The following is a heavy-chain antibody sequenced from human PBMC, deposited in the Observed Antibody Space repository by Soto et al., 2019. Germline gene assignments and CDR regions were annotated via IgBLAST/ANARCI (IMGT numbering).Heavy chain of an antibody. CDR2: IYYSGST. D-gene: IGHD1-26*01. J-gene: IGHJ4*02. CDR1: GGSISSYY. Sequence: LSLTCTVSGGSISSYYWSWIRQPPGKGLEWIGYIYYSGSTNYNPSLKSRVTISVDTSKNQFSLKLSSVTAADTAVYYCARDVVGASLFDYWGQGTLVTVSS. CDR3: ARDVVGASLFDY. V-gene: IGHV4-59*01.